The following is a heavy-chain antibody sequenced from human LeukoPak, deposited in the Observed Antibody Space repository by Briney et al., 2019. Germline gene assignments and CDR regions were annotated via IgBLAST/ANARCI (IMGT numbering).Heavy chain of an antibody. J-gene: IGHJ5*02. CDR3: ARDKYSSSWYFDYLGHWFDP. Sequence: ASVKVSCKASGYTFTSYYMHWVRQAPGQGLEWMGIINPSGGSTSYARKFQGRVTMTRDTSTSTVYMELSSLRSEDTAVYYCARDKYSSSWYFDYLGHWFDPWGQGTLVTVSS. V-gene: IGHV1-46*01. CDR2: INPSGGST. D-gene: IGHD6-13*01. CDR1: GYTFTSYY.